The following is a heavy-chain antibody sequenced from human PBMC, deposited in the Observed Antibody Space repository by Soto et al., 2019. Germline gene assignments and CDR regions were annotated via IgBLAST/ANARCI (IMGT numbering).Heavy chain of an antibody. V-gene: IGHV3-33*01. D-gene: IGHD6-13*01. CDR1: GFTFSSYG. J-gene: IGHJ6*02. CDR2: IWYDGSNK. Sequence: GSLRLSCAASGFTFSSYGMHWVRQAPGKGLEWVAVIWYDGSNKYYADSVKGRFTISRDNSKNTLYLQMNSLRAEDTAVYYCARDRGSSSWYAYYYYGMDVWGQGTTVTVSS. CDR3: ARDRGSSSWYAYYYYGMDV.